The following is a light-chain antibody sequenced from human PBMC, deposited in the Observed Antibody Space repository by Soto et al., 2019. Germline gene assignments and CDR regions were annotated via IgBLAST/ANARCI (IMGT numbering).Light chain of an antibody. V-gene: IGKV1-5*03. CDR3: QHYNTYPWT. CDR2: KAS. Sequence: IQMTQSPSILSASVGDRVTINCRASQSISSWLAWYQQKPGKAPNLLIHKASHLESGVPSRFSGSGSGTEFTLTISSLQPGDFATYYCQHYNTYPWTFGQGTKVDI. J-gene: IGKJ1*01. CDR1: QSISSW.